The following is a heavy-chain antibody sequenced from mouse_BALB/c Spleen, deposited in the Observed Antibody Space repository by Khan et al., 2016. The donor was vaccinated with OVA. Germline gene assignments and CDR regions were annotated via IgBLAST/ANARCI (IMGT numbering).Heavy chain of an antibody. J-gene: IGHJ3*01. CDR1: GYTFSSYY. V-gene: IGHV1-53*01. D-gene: IGHD1-1*02. CDR2: INPNNGGT. CDR3: TSSGYGGFAY. Sequence: QVQLQQSGAELVKPGTSVRLSCKSSGYTFSSYYLYWVKQRPGQGLEWIGDINPNNGGTNFNEKFKNKATLTVDKSSSTAYMQLSGLTSEDSAVYYCTSSGYGGFAYWGQGTLVTVSA.